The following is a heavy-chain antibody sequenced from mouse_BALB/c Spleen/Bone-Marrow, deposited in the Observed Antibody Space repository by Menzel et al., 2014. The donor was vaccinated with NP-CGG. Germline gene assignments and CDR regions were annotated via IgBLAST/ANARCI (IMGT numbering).Heavy chain of an antibody. J-gene: IGHJ2*01. D-gene: IGHD1-2*01. CDR2: ISYSGST. CDR1: GDSITSGY. CDR3: ATYDGYYFDY. Sequence: VQLQQSGPSLVKPSQTLSLTCSVSGDSITSGYWNWIRKFPGNKLEYMGYISYSGSTYYNPSLKSRISITRDTSKNHYNLQLNSVTAEDSATYYCATYDGYYFDYWGQGTALTVSS. V-gene: IGHV3-8*02.